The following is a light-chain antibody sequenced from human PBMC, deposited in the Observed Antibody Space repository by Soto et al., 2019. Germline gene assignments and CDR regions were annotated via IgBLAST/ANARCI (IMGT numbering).Light chain of an antibody. CDR1: QSILYSSNNKNH. CDR3: QQYYTSPLT. Sequence: DIVMTQSPDSLAVSLGERATINCRSSQSILYSSNNKNHLVWYQQKAGQPPKLLIYWASTRESGVPDRFSGSGSGTDFTLTISSLQAEDVAVYYCQQYYTSPLTFGQGTKVEIK. V-gene: IGKV4-1*01. CDR2: WAS. J-gene: IGKJ1*01.